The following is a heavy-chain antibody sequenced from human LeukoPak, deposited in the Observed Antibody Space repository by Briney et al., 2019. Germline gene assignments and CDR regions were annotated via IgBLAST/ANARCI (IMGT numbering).Heavy chain of an antibody. CDR3: AGLGDGRTFDS. CDR2: IYYSGAT. D-gene: IGHD2-21*01. J-gene: IGHJ4*02. V-gene: IGHV4-39*07. CDR1: GGSITRSNYY. Sequence: SETLSLTCTVSGGSITRSNYYWGWIRQPPGKGLEWIGSIYYSGATFYNPSLTSRVTISVDTSKNPFSLKLSSVPAADTAVYYCAGLGDGRTFDSWGQGTLVTVSS.